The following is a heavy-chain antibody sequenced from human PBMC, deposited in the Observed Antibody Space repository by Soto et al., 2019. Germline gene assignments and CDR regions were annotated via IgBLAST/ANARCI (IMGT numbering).Heavy chain of an antibody. CDR1: GYTFSNFG. CDR3: ARGVRVSAYLDYYMDV. Sequence: QVQLVQSGAEVKKPGASLKVSCKASGYTFSNFGVSWVRQARGQGLEWIGWINPDNGDTNYGQKFQGRATMTTDTFTNTAYMEVRGLRSDDTAVYYCARGVRVSAYLDYYMDVWGEGTTVTVSS. D-gene: IGHD3-10*02. CDR2: INPDNGDT. V-gene: IGHV1-18*01. J-gene: IGHJ6*03.